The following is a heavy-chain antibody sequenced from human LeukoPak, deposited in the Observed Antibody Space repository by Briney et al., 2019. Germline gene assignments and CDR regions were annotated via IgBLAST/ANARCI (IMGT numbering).Heavy chain of an antibody. V-gene: IGHV4-39*01. CDR2: IYYSGST. D-gene: IGHD3-10*01. CDR1: GGSISSSSYY. Sequence: SETLSLTCAVYGGSISSSSYYWGWIHQPPGKGLEWIGSIYYSGSTYYNPSLKSRVTISVDTSKNQFSLKLSSVTAADTAVYYCANGELFNLLDYWGQGTLVTVSS. J-gene: IGHJ4*02. CDR3: ANGELFNLLDY.